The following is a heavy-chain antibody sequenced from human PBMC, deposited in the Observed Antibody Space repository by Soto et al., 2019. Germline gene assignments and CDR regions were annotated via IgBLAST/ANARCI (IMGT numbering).Heavy chain of an antibody. D-gene: IGHD3-3*01. Sequence: GSLRLSCAASGFTFSSYWMSWVRQAPGKGLEWVANIKQDGSEKYYVDSVKGRFTISRDNAKNSLYLQMNSLRAEDTAVYYCARPPPDYDFWSGYYSSFYYYYYYYMDVWGKGTTVTVSS. CDR2: IKQDGSEK. J-gene: IGHJ6*03. CDR1: GFTFSSYW. CDR3: ARPPPDYDFWSGYYSSFYYYYYYYMDV. V-gene: IGHV3-7*01.